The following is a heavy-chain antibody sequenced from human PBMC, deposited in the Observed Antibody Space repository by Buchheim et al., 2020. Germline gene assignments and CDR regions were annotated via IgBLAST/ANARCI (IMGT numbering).Heavy chain of an antibody. V-gene: IGHV4-59*01. D-gene: IGHD5-24*01. Sequence: QVQLQESGPGLVKPSETLSLTCTVSGGSIGSYYWSWIRQPPGKGLEWIGYIYYSGSTNYNPSLKSRVTISVDTSKNQFSLKLSSVTAADTAVYYCARDEGPDGGYNYWGQGTL. J-gene: IGHJ4*02. CDR2: IYYSGST. CDR1: GGSIGSYY. CDR3: ARDEGPDGGYNY.